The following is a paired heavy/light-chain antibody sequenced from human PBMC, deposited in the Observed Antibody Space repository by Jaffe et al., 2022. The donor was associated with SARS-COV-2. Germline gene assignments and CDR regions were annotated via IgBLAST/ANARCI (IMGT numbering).Light chain of an antibody. Sequence: IQMTQSPSSLSASVGDRVTITCRASQTISTYLNWYQQKSGKAPTLLIYGASNLQSGVPSRFSGSGSGTDFILTISSLQPEDFATYYCLQGYSGQWTFGQGTKVEIK. CDR2: GAS. CDR3: LQGYSGQWT. V-gene: IGKV1-39*01. CDR1: QTISTY. J-gene: IGKJ1*01.
Heavy chain of an antibody. D-gene: IGHD1-1*01. Sequence: EVQLVESGGDLVQPGGSLRLSCAVSGFTFSSNWMSWVRQAPGKGLEWVANIKEDGGETHYVDSVKGRFTISRDNVKNLLYLQMNSLTADDTAVYYCARERGRRNDLGAFDYWGQGTLVTVSS. J-gene: IGHJ4*02. CDR1: GFTFSSNW. V-gene: IGHV3-7*01. CDR2: IKEDGGET. CDR3: ARERGRRNDLGAFDY.